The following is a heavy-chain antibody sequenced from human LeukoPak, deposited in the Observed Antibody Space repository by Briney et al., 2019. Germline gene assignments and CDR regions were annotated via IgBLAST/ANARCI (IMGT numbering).Heavy chain of an antibody. D-gene: IGHD1-26*01. J-gene: IGHJ6*02. CDR1: GFTFSSYA. Sequence: GGFLRLSCAASGFTFSSYAMSWVRQAPGKGLEWVSAISGSGGSTYYADSVKGRFTTSRDNSKNTLYLQMNSLRAEDTAVYYCAKDRRVVAAKYYYYYYGMDVWGQGTTVTVSS. V-gene: IGHV3-23*01. CDR2: ISGSGGST. CDR3: AKDRRVVAAKYYYYYYGMDV.